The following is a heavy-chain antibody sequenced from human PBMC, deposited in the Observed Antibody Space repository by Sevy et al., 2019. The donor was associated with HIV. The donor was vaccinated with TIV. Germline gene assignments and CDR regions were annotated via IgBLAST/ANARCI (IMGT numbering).Heavy chain of an antibody. CDR3: ARDGAKLVTSVGVVIPPLDY. D-gene: IGHD3-3*01. Sequence: GGSLRLSCVASGFTFSSYGMHWVRQAPGKGLEWVAIISYDRSNEYYADSVKGRFTISRDNSKNTLYLQMNSLRVEDTAVYYCARDGAKLVTSVGVVIPPLDYWGQGTLVTVSS. CDR1: GFTFSSYG. CDR2: ISYDRSNE. V-gene: IGHV3-30*03. J-gene: IGHJ4*02.